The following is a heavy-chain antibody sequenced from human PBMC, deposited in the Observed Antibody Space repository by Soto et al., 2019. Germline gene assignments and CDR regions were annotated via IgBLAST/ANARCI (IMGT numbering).Heavy chain of an antibody. D-gene: IGHD3-3*01. Sequence: GGSLRLSCAASGFTFSSYGMHWVRQAPGKGLEWVAVISYDGSNKYYADSVKGRFTISRDNSKKTLYLQMNSLRAGDTAVYYCAKGPPTIFGVVIIPGYMDVWGKGTTVTVSS. CDR1: GFTFSSYG. CDR3: AKGPPTIFGVVIIPGYMDV. V-gene: IGHV3-30*18. J-gene: IGHJ6*03. CDR2: ISYDGSNK.